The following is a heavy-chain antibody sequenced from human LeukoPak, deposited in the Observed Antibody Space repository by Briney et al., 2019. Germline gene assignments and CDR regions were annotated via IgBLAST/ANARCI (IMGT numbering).Heavy chain of an antibody. V-gene: IGHV4-4*02. CDR1: GASIIGPKW. Sequence: SETLSLTCTVSGASIIGPKWWNWVRLSPGKGMEWIGEIFHTGSTHYNPSLKSRVTISVDTSKNQFSLILTSVTDADTAVYYCARRVRGIFVMVRGVGPSNWFDPWGQGTLVTVSS. D-gene: IGHD3-10*01. CDR3: ARRVRGIFVMVRGVGPSNWFDP. CDR2: IFHTGST. J-gene: IGHJ5*02.